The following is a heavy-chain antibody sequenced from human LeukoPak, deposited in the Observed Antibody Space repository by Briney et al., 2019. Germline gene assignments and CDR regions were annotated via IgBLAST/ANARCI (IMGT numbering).Heavy chain of an antibody. Sequence: SETLSLTCTVSGGSISSGGYYWSWIRQHPGRGLEWIGYIYYSGSTYYNPSLKSRVAISVDRSKNQFSLKLSSVTAADTAVYYCARARNYYDFWGQGTLVTVSS. V-gene: IGHV4-31*03. D-gene: IGHD3-22*01. CDR1: GGSISSGGYY. CDR3: ARARNYYDF. CDR2: IYYSGST. J-gene: IGHJ4*02.